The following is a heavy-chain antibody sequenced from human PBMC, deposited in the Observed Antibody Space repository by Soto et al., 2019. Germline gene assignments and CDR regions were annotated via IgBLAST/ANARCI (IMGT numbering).Heavy chain of an antibody. D-gene: IGHD1-1*01. V-gene: IGHV3-30*18. CDR3: AKGGSNYGMDD. CDR1: GFTFSSYG. CDR2: ISYDGSNK. J-gene: IGHJ6*02. Sequence: QVQLVESGGGVVQPGRSLRLSCAASGFTFSSYGMHWVRQAPGMGLEWVAVISYDGSNKYYADSVKGRFTISRDNSKNTLYLQMNNLRAEDTAVYYCAKGGSNYGMDDWGQGTTVTVSS.